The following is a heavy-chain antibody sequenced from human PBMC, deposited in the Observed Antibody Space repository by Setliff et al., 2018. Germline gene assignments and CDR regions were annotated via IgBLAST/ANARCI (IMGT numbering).Heavy chain of an antibody. V-gene: IGHV4-34*01. D-gene: IGHD6-6*01. Sequence: SETLSLTCAVYGGSFSGYYWSWIRQPPGKGLEWIGEINHSGTTNYNPSLKSRVTISVDTSKNQFSLKLSSVTATDTAFYYCARGSRIAGRAIDYWGQGTLVTVSS. CDR1: GGSFSGYY. CDR2: INHSGTT. CDR3: ARGSRIAGRAIDY. J-gene: IGHJ4*02.